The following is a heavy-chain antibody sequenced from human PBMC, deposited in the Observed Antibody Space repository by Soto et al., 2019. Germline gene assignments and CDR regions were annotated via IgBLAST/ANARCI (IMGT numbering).Heavy chain of an antibody. CDR3: TTDLVVTAELDY. D-gene: IGHD2-21*02. CDR2: VRARSLNT. CDR1: GFTFSTYS. V-gene: IGHV3-23*01. J-gene: IGHJ4*02. Sequence: GGSLRLSCAASGFTFSTYSMAWVRQAPGKGLERVSGVRARSLNTDNADHVKGRFYISRDNSKNTVSLHMNSLKTEDTAVYYCTTDLVVTAELDYWGQGTLVTVSS.